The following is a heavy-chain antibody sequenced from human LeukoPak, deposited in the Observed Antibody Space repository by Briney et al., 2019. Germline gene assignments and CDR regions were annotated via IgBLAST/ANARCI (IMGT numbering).Heavy chain of an antibody. D-gene: IGHD2-2*01. CDR3: ARGRVVPAYGMDV. Sequence: PSETLSLTCTVSGGSISSYYWSWIRQPPGKGLEWIGYIYYSGSTNYNPSLKSRVTISVDTSKNQFSLKLSSVTAADTAVYYCARGRVVPAYGMDVWGQGTTVTVSS. CDR2: IYYSGST. V-gene: IGHV4-59*01. CDR1: GGSISSYY. J-gene: IGHJ6*02.